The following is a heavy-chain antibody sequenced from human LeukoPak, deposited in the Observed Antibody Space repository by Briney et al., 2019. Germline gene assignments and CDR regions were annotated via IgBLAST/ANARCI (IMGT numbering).Heavy chain of an antibody. V-gene: IGHV3-48*01. J-gene: IGHJ4*02. Sequence: PGGSLRLSCAASGFTFSSYSMNWVRHAPGKGLEWVSYISSSSTIYYADSVKGRFTISRDNAKNSLYLQMNSLRAEDTAVYYCARDHYYGSGSPSFDYWGQGTLVTVSS. CDR2: ISSSSTI. CDR3: ARDHYYGSGSPSFDY. CDR1: GFTFSSYS. D-gene: IGHD3-10*01.